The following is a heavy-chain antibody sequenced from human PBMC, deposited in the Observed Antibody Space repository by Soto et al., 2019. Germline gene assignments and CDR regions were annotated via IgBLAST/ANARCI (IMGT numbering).Heavy chain of an antibody. Sequence: EVPPVESGGGLVQPGGSLRLSCAASGFTFSSYWMHWVRQAPGKGLEWVSRINSGGYTTNYADSVKGRFTISRDNAKNHFYAEMDRPGGEGPAVYFWARGYGLRGLWGQGTPVTLSS. CDR1: GFTFSSYW. CDR2: INSGGYTT. D-gene: IGHD2-15*01. J-gene: IGHJ6*01. V-gene: IGHV3-74*01. CDR3: ARGYGLRGL.